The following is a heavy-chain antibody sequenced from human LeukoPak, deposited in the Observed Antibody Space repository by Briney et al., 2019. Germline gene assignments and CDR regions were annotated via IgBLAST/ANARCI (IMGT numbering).Heavy chain of an antibody. Sequence: PGGSLRASCAVSGVTFSDSYMSCIRQGPGEGLEWVSYISKSGTTINYADSVKGRFTISRDNAKNSLFLRMNSLRAEDTAVYFCARLRAGNYIDYWGQGTLVTVSS. CDR2: ISKSGTTI. CDR3: ARLRAGNYIDY. J-gene: IGHJ4*02. D-gene: IGHD1-14*01. V-gene: IGHV3-11*01. CDR1: GVTFSDSY.